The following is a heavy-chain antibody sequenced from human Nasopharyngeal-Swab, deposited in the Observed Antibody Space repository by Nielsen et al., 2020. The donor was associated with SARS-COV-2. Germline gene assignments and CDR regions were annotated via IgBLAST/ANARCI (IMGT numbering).Heavy chain of an antibody. D-gene: IGHD3-3*01. CDR1: GFTFSSYG. CDR3: AKTGTGYDFWSGYYWKVEGDYYYMDV. V-gene: IGHV3-30*18. CDR2: ISYDGSNK. J-gene: IGHJ6*03. Sequence: GESLKISCAASGFTFSSYGMHWVRQAPGKGLEWVAVISYDGSNKYYADSVKGRFTISRDNSKNTLYLQMNSLRAEDTAVYYCAKTGTGYDFWSGYYWKVEGDYYYMDVWGKGTTVTVSS.